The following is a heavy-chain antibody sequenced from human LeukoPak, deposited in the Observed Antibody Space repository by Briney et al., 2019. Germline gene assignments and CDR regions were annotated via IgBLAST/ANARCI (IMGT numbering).Heavy chain of an antibody. CDR2: INPNSGGT. V-gene: IGHV1-2*02. D-gene: IGHD1-26*01. CDR3: ARDDSGSYPFDY. J-gene: IGHJ4*02. CDR1: GYTFTGYY. Sequence: ASVKVSCKASGYTFTGYYMHWVRQAPGQGLEWMGWINPNSGGTNYAQKFQGRVTMTRDTSISTAYMELSRLRSDDTAVYYCARDDSGSYPFDYWGQGTLVTVSS.